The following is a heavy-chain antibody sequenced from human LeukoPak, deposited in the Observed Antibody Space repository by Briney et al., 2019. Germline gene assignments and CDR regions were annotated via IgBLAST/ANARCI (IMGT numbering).Heavy chain of an antibody. V-gene: IGHV4-59*01. CDR1: GGSISNYY. J-gene: IGHJ6*02. D-gene: IGHD1-26*01. CDR2: VYYSGGT. CDR3: ARERRGNYYYGMDV. Sequence: PSETLSLICAVSGGSISNYYWTWIRQPPGKGLAWIGYVYYSGGTNYNPSLKSRVTISVDTSKNQFSLRLTSVTAADTAVYYCARERRGNYYYGMDVWGQGTTVTVSS.